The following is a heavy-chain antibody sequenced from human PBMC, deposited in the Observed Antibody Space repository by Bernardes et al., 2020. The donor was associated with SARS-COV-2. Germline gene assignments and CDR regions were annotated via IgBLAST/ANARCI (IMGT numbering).Heavy chain of an antibody. V-gene: IGHV3-7*01. D-gene: IGHD3-22*01. J-gene: IGHJ4*02. CDR1: GFTFSTYW. CDR2: IKQDGSET. CDR3: ARDSGSGYYSNYYFDS. Sequence: GGSLRLSCAASGFTFSTYWMSWVRQAPGKGLEWVANIKQDGSETYYVDSVKGRFTISRDNAKNTLYLQMNSLRAEDTAVYYCARDSGSGYYSNYYFDSWGQGTLVTVSS.